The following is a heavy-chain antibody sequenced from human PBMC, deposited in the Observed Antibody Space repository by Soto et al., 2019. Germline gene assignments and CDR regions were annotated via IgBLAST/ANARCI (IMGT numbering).Heavy chain of an antibody. Sequence: PSETLSLTCTVSGGSISSYYWSWIRQPAGKGLEWIGRIYTSGSTNYNPSLESRVTMSVDTSKNQFSLKLSSVTAADTAVYYCERGLGVSDYGCNSVYWFDPWGQGTMVNVS. J-gene: IGHJ5*02. CDR1: GGSISSYY. D-gene: IGHD4-17*01. V-gene: IGHV4-4*07. CDR2: IYTSGST. CDR3: ERGLGVSDYGCNSVYWFDP.